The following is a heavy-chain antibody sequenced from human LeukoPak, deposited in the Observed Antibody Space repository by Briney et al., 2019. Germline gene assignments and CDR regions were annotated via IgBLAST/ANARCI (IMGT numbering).Heavy chain of an antibody. CDR3: ARDGARSSSHRTLYYYMDV. CDR2: IIPFLGTT. J-gene: IGHJ6*03. Sequence: SVKVSCKASGGTFSSYGISWVRQAPGQGLEWMVGIIPFLGTTNYAQKFQDRVTVTTDESTSTAYMELSSLRSEDTAVYYCARDGARSSSHRTLYYYMDVWGKGTTVTVSS. V-gene: IGHV1-69*05. D-gene: IGHD6-6*01. CDR1: GGTFSSYG.